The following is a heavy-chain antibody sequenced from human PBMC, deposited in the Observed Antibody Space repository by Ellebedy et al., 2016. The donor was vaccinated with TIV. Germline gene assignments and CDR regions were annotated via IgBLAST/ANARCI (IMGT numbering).Heavy chain of an antibody. J-gene: IGHJ4*02. CDR2: MNPNSGNT. CDR3: ARADPDGVAAAGY. CDR1: GYTFTSYD. Sequence: ASVKVSXXASGYTFTSYDINWVRQATGQGLEWMGWMNPNSGNTGYAQKFQGRVTMTRNTSISTAYMELSSLRSEDTAVDYCARADPDGVAAAGYWGQGTLVTVSS. D-gene: IGHD6-13*01. V-gene: IGHV1-8*01.